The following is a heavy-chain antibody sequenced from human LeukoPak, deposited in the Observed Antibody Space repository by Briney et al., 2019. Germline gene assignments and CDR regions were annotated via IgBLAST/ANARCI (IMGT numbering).Heavy chain of an antibody. Sequence: ASVTVSCKASGYTFISYYIHWVRQARGKGGEGMGIINPSGGSTRYAQKFQGRVTMTRDTSTGTIYMELSSLRSEDTAVYFCARGSGTVSDAFDIWGQGTMVTVSS. CDR1: GYTFISYY. J-gene: IGHJ3*02. CDR3: ARGSGTVSDAFDI. V-gene: IGHV1-46*01. CDR2: INPSGGST. D-gene: IGHD4-11*01.